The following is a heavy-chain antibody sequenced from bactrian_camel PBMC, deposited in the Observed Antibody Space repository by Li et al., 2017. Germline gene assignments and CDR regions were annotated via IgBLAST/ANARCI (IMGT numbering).Heavy chain of an antibody. CDR3: AADLGYHCRPPVLLTFKGGEQGII. D-gene: IGHD1*01. J-gene: IGHJ3*01. Sequence: HVQLVESGGDLVQPGGSLRLSCAASRFTFSNYPMTWVRQAPGKGLEWVSSIRPDGGNTYYADSVKGRFTISRENGKRIVYLQMNDLRIEDTAVYYCAADLGYHCRPPVLLTFKGGEQGIIWGQ. CDR1: RFTFSNYP. CDR2: IRPDGGNT. V-gene: IGHV3S7*01.